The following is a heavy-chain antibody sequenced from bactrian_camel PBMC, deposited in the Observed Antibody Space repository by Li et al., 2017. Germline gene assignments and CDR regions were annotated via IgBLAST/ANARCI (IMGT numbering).Heavy chain of an antibody. CDR1: SVTVGEDC. J-gene: IGHJ6*01. CDR3: AASEDCSGGYVRSNWDFGY. V-gene: IGHV3S55*01. D-gene: IGHD2*01. CDR2: LDRDGTS. Sequence: HVQLVESGGDSVEAGGSLTLSCAGSSVTVGEDCIGWFRQAPGKDREGVALLDRDGTSSYADSVKGRFTISEDNVKKTLHLQMDVLKPEDTAMYYCAASEDCSGGYVRSNWDFGYLGRGTQVTVS.